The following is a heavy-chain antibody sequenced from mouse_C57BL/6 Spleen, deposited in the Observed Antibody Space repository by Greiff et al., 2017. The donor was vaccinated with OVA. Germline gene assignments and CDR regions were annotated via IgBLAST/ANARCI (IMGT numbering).Heavy chain of an antibody. Sequence: VQLQESGAELVRPGTSVKVSCKASGYAFTNYLIEWVKQRPGQGLEWIGVINPGSGGTNYNEKFKGKATLTADKSSSTAYMQLSSLTSEDSAVYFCARAGEDFDYWGQGTTLTVSS. V-gene: IGHV1-54*01. CDR3: ARAGEDFDY. J-gene: IGHJ2*01. CDR1: GYAFTNYL. CDR2: INPGSGGT.